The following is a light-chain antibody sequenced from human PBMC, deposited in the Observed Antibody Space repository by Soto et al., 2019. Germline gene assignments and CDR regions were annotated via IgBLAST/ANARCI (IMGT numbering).Light chain of an antibody. CDR2: GNS. V-gene: IGLV1-40*01. J-gene: IGLJ1*01. CDR1: SSNIGAGYD. Sequence: QSVLTQPPSVSGATGQRVTIYCTGSSSNIGAGYDVHWYQQLPGTAPKLLLYGNSNRPSGVPDRFSGAKSGTSASLAITGLQAEDEADDCCQSDDSSLRGYVFGTGNKLTVL. CDR3: QSDDSSLRGYV.